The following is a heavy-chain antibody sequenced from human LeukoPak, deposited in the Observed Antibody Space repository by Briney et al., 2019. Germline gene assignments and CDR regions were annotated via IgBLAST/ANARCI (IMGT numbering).Heavy chain of an antibody. V-gene: IGHV3-53*01. Sequence: PGGSLRLSCAASGFTVTTKYMNWVRQAPGKGLEWVSIIYSGATTYYADSVKGRFTISRDISKNTVSLQMNSLRAEDTAVYFCARVGDHFHWNLDLWGRGTRVTVSS. D-gene: IGHD3-3*02. CDR2: IYSGATT. J-gene: IGHJ2*01. CDR3: ARVGDHFHWNLDL. CDR1: GFTVTTKY.